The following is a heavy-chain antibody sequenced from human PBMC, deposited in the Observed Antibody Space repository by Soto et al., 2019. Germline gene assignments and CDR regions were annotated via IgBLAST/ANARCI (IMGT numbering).Heavy chain of an antibody. CDR1: GFTVSSNY. J-gene: IGHJ3*02. CDR3: TRSDGFDI. V-gene: IGHV3-66*01. Sequence: EVQLVESGGGLVQPGGSLRLSCAASGFTVSSNYMSWVRQAPGKGLEWVSVIYSGGSKYYADSVKDRFTISRDNSKNTLYLQMTSLRAEDPAVYYCTRSDGFDIWGQGTTVTVSS. CDR2: IYSGGSK.